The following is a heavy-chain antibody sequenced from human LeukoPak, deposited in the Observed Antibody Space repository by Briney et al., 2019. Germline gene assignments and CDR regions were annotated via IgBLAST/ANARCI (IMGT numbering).Heavy chain of an antibody. D-gene: IGHD3-16*01. CDR1: GGTFSSYA. J-gene: IGHJ5*02. CDR2: IIPIFGTA. CDR3: ARGLLRLGGWFDP. V-gene: IGHV1-69*13. Sequence: GASVKVSCKASGGTFSSYAISWVRQAPGQGLEWMGGIIPIFGTANYAQKFQGRVTITADESTSTAYMELSSLRSEDTAVYYCARGLLRLGGWFDPWGQGTLVTVSS.